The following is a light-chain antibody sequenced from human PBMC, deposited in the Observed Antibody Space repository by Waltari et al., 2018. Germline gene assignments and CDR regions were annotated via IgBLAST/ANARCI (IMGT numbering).Light chain of an antibody. CDR1: SSDVGGYHY. V-gene: IGLV2-11*01. CDR3: CSYAGSYTFVV. J-gene: IGLJ2*01. Sequence: QSALTQPRSVSGSPGQSVTISCTGTSSDVGGYHYVSWYQQHPGKAPQLMIYDVSKRPSGVPDRFSGSKSGNTASLTISGLQAEDEADYYCCSYAGSYTFVVFGGGTKLTVL. CDR2: DVS.